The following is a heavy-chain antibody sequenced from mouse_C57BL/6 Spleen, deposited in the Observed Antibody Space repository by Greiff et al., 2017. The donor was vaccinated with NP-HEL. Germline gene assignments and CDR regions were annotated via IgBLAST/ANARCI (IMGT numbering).Heavy chain of an antibody. Sequence: EVKLQESGGGLVQPGGSMKLSCVASGFTFSNYWMNWVRQSPEKGLEWVAQIRLKSDNYATHYAESVKGRFTISRDDSKSSVYLQMNNLRAEDTGIYYCTRGVSVFDYWGQGTTLTVSS. CDR1: GFTFSNYW. J-gene: IGHJ2*01. CDR3: TRGVSVFDY. CDR2: IRLKSDNYAT. V-gene: IGHV6-3*01.